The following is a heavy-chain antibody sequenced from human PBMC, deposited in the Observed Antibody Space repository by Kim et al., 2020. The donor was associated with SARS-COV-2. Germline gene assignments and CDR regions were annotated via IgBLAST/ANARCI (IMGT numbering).Heavy chain of an antibody. J-gene: IGHJ3*01. CDR1: GFTFSDYY. CDR3: ARYGTVRDGYNLGDDAF. D-gene: IGHD5-12*01. V-gene: IGHV3-11*04. CDR2: ISNHGSTI. Sequence: GGSLRLSCAASGFTFSDYYMSWIRPAPGKGLGLVSYISNHGSTIYYADSVMGRITISRDNAKNSLYLQMTSLRAEDTAVYCCARYGTVRDGYNLGDDAF.